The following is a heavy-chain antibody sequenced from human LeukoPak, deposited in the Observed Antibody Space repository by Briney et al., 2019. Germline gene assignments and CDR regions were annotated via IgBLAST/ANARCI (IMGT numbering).Heavy chain of an antibody. V-gene: IGHV4-38-2*02. J-gene: IGHJ4*02. CDR3: AREGRENIAIGVD. Sequence: SETLSLTCTVSGYSVSSGYYWGWFRQTPGRGLEWIASISHSGSPYYNPSLKSRVTISEDLSRNVFSLTLNSVTAADAAVYYCAREGRENIAIGVDWGQGALVTVSS. D-gene: IGHD3-16*02. CDR2: ISHSGSP. CDR1: GYSVSSGYY.